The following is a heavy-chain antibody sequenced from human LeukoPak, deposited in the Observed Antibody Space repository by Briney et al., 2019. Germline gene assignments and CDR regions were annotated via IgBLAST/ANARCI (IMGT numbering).Heavy chain of an antibody. CDR2: ISGSGYST. J-gene: IGHJ1*01. CDR1: GFTFSSYW. D-gene: IGHD3-10*01. CDR3: AKDRSGSTAEYFQD. Sequence: GGSLRLSCAASGFTFSSYWMNWVRQAPGKGLEWVSVISGSGYSTYYADSVKGRFTISRDNSKNTLYLQMNSLRAEDTAVYYCAKDRSGSTAEYFQDWGQGTLVTVSS. V-gene: IGHV3-23*01.